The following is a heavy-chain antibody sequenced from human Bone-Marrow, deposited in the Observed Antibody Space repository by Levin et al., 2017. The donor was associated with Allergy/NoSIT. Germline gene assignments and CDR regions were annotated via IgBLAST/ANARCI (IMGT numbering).Heavy chain of an antibody. CDR2: ISYDGSNK. Sequence: SGGSLRLSCAASGFTFSSYAMHWVRQAPGKGLEWVAVISYDGSNKYYADSVKGRFTISRDNSKNTLYLQMNSLRAEDTAVYYCARDPWYSWGEFDYWGQGTLVTVSS. V-gene: IGHV3-30*04. CDR1: GFTFSSYA. J-gene: IGHJ4*02. D-gene: IGHD1-20*01. CDR3: ARDPWYSWGEFDY.